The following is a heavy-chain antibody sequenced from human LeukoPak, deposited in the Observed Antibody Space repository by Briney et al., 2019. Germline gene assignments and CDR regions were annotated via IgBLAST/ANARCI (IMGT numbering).Heavy chain of an antibody. CDR2: ISGSGNSI. V-gene: IGHV3-11*01. D-gene: IGHD4/OR15-4a*01. CDR3: ARDPFMTMGWGIDY. J-gene: IGHJ4*02. Sequence: GGSLRLSCAASGFTFSDEYMNWIRQAPGKGLEWVSYISGSGNSIYYADSVKGRFTISRDNARNSLYLQMNSLRAEDTAVYYCARDPFMTMGWGIDYWGQGTLVTVSS. CDR1: GFTFSDEY.